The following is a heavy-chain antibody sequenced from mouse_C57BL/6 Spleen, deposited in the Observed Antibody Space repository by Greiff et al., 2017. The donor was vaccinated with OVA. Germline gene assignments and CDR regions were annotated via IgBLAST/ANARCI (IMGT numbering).Heavy chain of an antibody. CDR2: INPSSGYT. V-gene: IGHV1-4*01. CDR3: ARYYYDYYYYAMDY. J-gene: IGHJ4*01. Sequence: QVQLQQSGAELARPGASVKMSCKASGYTFTSYTMHLVKQRPGQGLEWIGYINPSSGYTKYNQKLKDKATLTADKSSSTAYMQLSSLTSEDSAVYYCARYYYDYYYYAMDYWGQGTSVTVSS. D-gene: IGHD2-4*01. CDR1: GYTFTSYT.